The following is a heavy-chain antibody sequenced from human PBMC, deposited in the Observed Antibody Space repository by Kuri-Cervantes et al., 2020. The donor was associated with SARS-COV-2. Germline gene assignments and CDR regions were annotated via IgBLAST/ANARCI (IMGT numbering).Heavy chain of an antibody. CDR2: IYYSGST. D-gene: IGHD3-3*01. CDR1: GGSFSGYY. J-gene: IGHJ5*02. CDR3: ARQMMSSITIFGVVITRNWFDP. V-gene: IGHV4-34*01. Sequence: SETLSLTCAVYGGSFSGYYWSWIRQPPGKGLEWIGSIYYSGSTYYNPSLKSRVTISVDTSKNQFSLKLSSVTAADTAVYYCARQMMSSITIFGVVITRNWFDPWGQGTRVTVSS.